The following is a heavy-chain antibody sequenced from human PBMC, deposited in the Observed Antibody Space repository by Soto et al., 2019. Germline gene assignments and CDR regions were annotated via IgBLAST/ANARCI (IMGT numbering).Heavy chain of an antibody. D-gene: IGHD2-2*01. CDR3: ARVVPGAEAWFGP. CDR2: LNNYGNT. J-gene: IGHJ5*02. CDR1: GGSISSYR. Sequence: PSETLSLTCTVSGGSISSYRWSWIRQPAGKGLEWIGRLNNYGNTHYNPSLKSRVTVSVDTSRNQFFLTLRSDDTAVYYCARVVPGAEAWFGPWGQGTLVTVSS. V-gene: IGHV4-4*07.